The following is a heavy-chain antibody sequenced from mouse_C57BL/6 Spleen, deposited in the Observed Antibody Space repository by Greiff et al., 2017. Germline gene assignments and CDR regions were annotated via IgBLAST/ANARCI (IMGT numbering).Heavy chain of an antibody. CDR3: ARVGTEGYFDY. D-gene: IGHD4-1*01. CDR2: IYPGDGDT. Sequence: QVQLQQSGAELVKPGASVKISCKASGYAFSSYWMNWVKQRPGKGLEWIGQIYPGDGDTNYNGKFKGKATLTADKSSSTAYMQLSSLTSEDSAVYFCARVGTEGYFDYWGQGTTLTVSS. J-gene: IGHJ2*01. CDR1: GYAFSSYW. V-gene: IGHV1-80*01.